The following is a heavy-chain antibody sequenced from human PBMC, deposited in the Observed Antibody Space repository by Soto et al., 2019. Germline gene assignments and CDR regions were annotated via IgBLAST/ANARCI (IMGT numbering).Heavy chain of an antibody. J-gene: IGHJ5*02. Sequence: ASVKVSCKASGYTFTSYGISWVRQAPGQGLEWMGWISAYNGNTNYAQKLQGRVTMTTDTSTSTAYMELRSLRSDDTAVYYCARDLRQHWRYNWFDPWGQGTLVTVSS. CDR1: GYTFTSYG. V-gene: IGHV1-18*04. CDR2: ISAYNGNT. D-gene: IGHD3-3*01. CDR3: ARDLRQHWRYNWFDP.